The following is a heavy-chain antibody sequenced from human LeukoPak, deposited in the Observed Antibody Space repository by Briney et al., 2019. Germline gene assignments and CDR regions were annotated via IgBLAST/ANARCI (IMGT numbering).Heavy chain of an antibody. J-gene: IGHJ1*01. Sequence: GGSLRLSCAASGFTFSRFWMTWVRQAPGKGLEWVANIKEDGSEKYYVDSVKGRFTISRDNTKNSLYLQMNSLRAEDTAVYYCARGNMYCSGGSCPGAPEYLLHWGQGTLVTVST. CDR2: IKEDGSEK. V-gene: IGHV3-7*02. CDR1: GFTFSRFW. CDR3: ARGNMYCSGGSCPGAPEYLLH. D-gene: IGHD2-15*01.